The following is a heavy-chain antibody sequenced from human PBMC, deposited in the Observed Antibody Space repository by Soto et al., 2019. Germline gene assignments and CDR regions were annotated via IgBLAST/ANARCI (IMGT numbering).Heavy chain of an antibody. Sequence: GGSLRLSCAASGFTFSGSAMHWVRQASGKGLEWIGRIRSKTDSYATAYAASVKGRFTISKDDSKNTAYLQMSSLKTEDTAVYYCSASGSDRFVDYWGRGTLVTVSS. CDR2: IRSKTDSYAT. CDR3: SASGSDRFVDY. CDR1: GFTFSGSA. J-gene: IGHJ4*02. D-gene: IGHD5-12*01. V-gene: IGHV3-73*01.